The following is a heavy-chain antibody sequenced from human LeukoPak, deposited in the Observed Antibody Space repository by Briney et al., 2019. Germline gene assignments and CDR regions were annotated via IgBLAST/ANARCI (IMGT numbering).Heavy chain of an antibody. Sequence: APVKVSCKASGYTFTGYYMHWVRQAAGQGLEWMGWISAYNGNTNYAQKLQGRVTMTTDTSTSTAYMELRSLRSDDTAVYYCARVRWSGGSCFDYWGQGTLVTVSS. J-gene: IGHJ4*02. CDR2: ISAYNGNT. CDR3: ARVRWSGGSCFDY. D-gene: IGHD2-15*01. CDR1: GYTFTGYY. V-gene: IGHV1-18*04.